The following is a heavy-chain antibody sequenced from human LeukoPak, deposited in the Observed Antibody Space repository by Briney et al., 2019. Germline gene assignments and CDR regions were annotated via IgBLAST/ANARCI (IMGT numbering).Heavy chain of an antibody. CDR2: ISNSGDTT. J-gene: IGHJ4*02. CDR1: GLTFSTYP. Sequence: SGGSLRLSCAAFGLTFSTYPMTWVRQAPGKGLEWVSAISNSGDTTYYADSVKDRFTIPRDNSKNTLYLQLNSLRAEDTAVYYCAKDRGYWGQGTLVTVSS. V-gene: IGHV3-23*01. CDR3: AKDRGY.